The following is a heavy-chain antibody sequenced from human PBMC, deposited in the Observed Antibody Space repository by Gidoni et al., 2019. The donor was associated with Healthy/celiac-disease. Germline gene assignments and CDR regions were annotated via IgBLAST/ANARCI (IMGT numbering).Heavy chain of an antibody. Sequence: EVQLLESGGGLVQPGRSLRLSCAASGFTFDDYAMHWVRQAPGKCLEWASGISWNSGSIGYADSVKGRFTISRDNAKNSLYLQMNSLRAEDTALYYCAKQLRGAYYYYGMDVWGQGTTVTVSS. CDR3: AKQLRGAYYYYGMDV. CDR1: GFTFDDYA. D-gene: IGHD4-17*01. V-gene: IGHV3-9*01. J-gene: IGHJ6*02. CDR2: ISWNSGSI.